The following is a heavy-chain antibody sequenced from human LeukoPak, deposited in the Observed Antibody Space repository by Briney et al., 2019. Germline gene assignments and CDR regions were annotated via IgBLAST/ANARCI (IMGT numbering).Heavy chain of an antibody. J-gene: IGHJ4*02. CDR1: GYTFTSYA. Sequence: GSGKVSCKASGYTFTSYAMHGGRQAPGQRLDGMGWINAGNVNTKYSHNFQGRVTITRETSESIAYTELSSLRSEDTAVSYCERLTVTTRSFDYWGQGTLVTVSS. V-gene: IGHV1-3*01. D-gene: IGHD4-17*01. CDR3: ERLTVTTRSFDY. CDR2: INAGNVNT.